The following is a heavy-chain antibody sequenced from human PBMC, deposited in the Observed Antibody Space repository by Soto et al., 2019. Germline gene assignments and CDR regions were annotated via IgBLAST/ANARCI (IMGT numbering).Heavy chain of an antibody. CDR3: AKVIWSGYDLGVYFDY. CDR2: ISYDGSNK. J-gene: IGHJ4*02. V-gene: IGHV3-30*18. Sequence: SLRLSCAASGFTFSGYGMHWVRQAPGKGLEWVAVISYDGSNKYYADSVKGRFTISRDNSKNTLYLQMNSLRAEDTAVYYCAKVIWSGYDLGVYFDYWGQGTLVTVSS. D-gene: IGHD5-12*01. CDR1: GFTFSGYG.